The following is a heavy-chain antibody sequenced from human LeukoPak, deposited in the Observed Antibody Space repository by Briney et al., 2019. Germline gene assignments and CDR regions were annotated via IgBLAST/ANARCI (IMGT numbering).Heavy chain of an antibody. CDR2: VSHIGIHQ. J-gene: IGHJ4*02. CDR1: GFIFSGYG. Sequence: GGSLRLSCAASGFIFSGYGIHWVRQAPGKGLEWLAVVSHIGIHQYYAHSVRGRFTISRDNFRNSVFLQMDSLGADDTAVYYCVEDVHPPPREITPGEWGQGTLV. D-gene: IGHD1-14*01. V-gene: IGHV3-30*18. CDR3: VEDVHPPPREITPGE.